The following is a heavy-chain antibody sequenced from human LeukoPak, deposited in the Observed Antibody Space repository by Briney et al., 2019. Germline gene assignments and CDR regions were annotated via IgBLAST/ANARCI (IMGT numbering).Heavy chain of an antibody. CDR1: GFTFDDYA. CDR2: ISWNSGSI. D-gene: IGHD4-17*01. J-gene: IGHJ4*02. V-gene: IGHV3-9*01. CDR3: AKGYGDYFYYFDY. Sequence: PGRSLRLSCAASGFTFDDYAMHWVRHAPGKGLEWVSGISWNSGSIGYADSVKGRFTISRDNAKNSLYLQMNSLRAEDTALYYCAKGYGDYFYYFDYWGQGTLVTVSS.